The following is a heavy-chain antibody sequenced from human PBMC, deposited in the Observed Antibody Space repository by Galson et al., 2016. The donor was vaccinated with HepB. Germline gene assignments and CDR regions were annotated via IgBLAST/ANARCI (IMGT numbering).Heavy chain of an antibody. CDR3: ARGLAPSEAILQSPDY. D-gene: IGHD5-18*01. Sequence: SETLSLTCTVSGGSMRGLYWSWIRQAPGKGLEVIGYIYYSGRTNYRPSLTSRVTISADTSRNQFSLKLTSVTPADTGFYYCARGLAPSEAILQSPDYWGQGILITVS. CDR2: IYYSGRT. J-gene: IGHJ4*02. CDR1: GGSMRGLY. V-gene: IGHV4-59*11.